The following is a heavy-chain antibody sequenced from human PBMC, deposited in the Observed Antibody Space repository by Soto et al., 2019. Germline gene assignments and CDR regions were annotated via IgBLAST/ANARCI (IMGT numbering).Heavy chain of an antibody. V-gene: IGHV3-30-3*01. CDR3: ARGGDFKEITIFEGEYFQY. D-gene: IGHD3-3*01. Sequence: QVQLVESGGGVVQPGRSLRLSCAASGFTFSSYAMHWVRQAPGKGLEWVAVISYDGSNKYYADSVKGRFTISRDNSKNTLYLQMNSLRAEDTAVYYCARGGDFKEITIFEGEYFQYWGQGTLVTVSS. J-gene: IGHJ1*01. CDR2: ISYDGSNK. CDR1: GFTFSSYA.